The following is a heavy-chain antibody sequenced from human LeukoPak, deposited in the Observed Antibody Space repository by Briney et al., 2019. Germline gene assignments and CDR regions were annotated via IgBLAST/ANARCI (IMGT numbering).Heavy chain of an antibody. CDR3: ARTRRGAFDY. Sequence: PSETLSLTCTVSGGSISSYYWSWIRQPPGKGLEWIGEINHSGSTNYNPSLKSRVTISVDTSKNQFSLKLSSVTAADTAVYYCARTRRGAFDYWGQGTLVTVSS. CDR2: INHSGST. V-gene: IGHV4-34*01. CDR1: GGSISSYY. D-gene: IGHD3-10*01. J-gene: IGHJ4*02.